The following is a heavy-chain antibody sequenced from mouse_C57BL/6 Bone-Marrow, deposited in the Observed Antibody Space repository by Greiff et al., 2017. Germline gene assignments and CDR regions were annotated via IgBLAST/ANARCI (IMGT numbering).Heavy chain of an antibody. CDR3: TPYYGSRGY. CDR2: IDPENGDT. J-gene: IGHJ2*01. D-gene: IGHD1-1*01. Sequence: EVQGVESGAELVRPGASVKLSCTASGFNIKDDYMNWVKQRPEPGLEWIGWIDPENGDTESDSKFQGKATITAATSSNTAYLQLSSLTSEDPAVYYCTPYYGSRGYWGQGTTLTVSS. CDR1: GFNIKDDY. V-gene: IGHV14-4*01.